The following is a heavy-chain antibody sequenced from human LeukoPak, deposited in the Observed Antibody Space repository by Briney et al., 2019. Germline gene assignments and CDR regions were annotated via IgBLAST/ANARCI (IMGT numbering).Heavy chain of an antibody. CDR3: AKYYYDSSGYYITPPARAPDY. CDR2: ISGGGIST. CDR1: GFTFSSYG. V-gene: IGHV3-23*01. J-gene: IGHJ4*02. D-gene: IGHD3-22*01. Sequence: PGGTLRLSCAASGFTFSSYGMRWVRQAPGKGLEWVSAISGGGISTYYADSVKGRFTISRDNSQNTLYLQMNSLTAEDTAVYYCAKYYYDSSGYYITPPARAPDYWGQGTLVTVSS.